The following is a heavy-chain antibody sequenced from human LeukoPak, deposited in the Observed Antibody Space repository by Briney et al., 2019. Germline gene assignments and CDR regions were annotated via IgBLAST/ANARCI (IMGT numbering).Heavy chain of an antibody. CDR1: GFTFSSYA. V-gene: IGHV3-30*01. J-gene: IGHJ4*02. CDR3: AREARNYGPVDY. D-gene: IGHD1-7*01. Sequence: PGRSLRHSCAASGFTFSSYAMHWVRQAPGKGLEWVAVISYDGSNKYYADSVKGRFTISRDNSKNTLYLQMNSLRAEDTAVYYCAREARNYGPVDYWGQGTLVTVSS. CDR2: ISYDGSNK.